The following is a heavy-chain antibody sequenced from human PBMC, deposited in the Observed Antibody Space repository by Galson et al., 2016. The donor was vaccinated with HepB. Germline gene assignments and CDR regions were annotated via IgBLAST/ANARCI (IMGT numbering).Heavy chain of an antibody. D-gene: IGHD6-19*01. V-gene: IGHV3-23*01. CDR2: ISGGGGGT. Sequence: SLRLSCAASGFTFSSYAMSWVRQAPGKGLEWVSAISGGGGGTYYADSVKGRFTISRDNSKNTLYLEMNSLRADDTAVYYCAKDHGGSGWYDYFDYWGQGTLVTVSS. J-gene: IGHJ4*02. CDR3: AKDHGGSGWYDYFDY. CDR1: GFTFSSYA.